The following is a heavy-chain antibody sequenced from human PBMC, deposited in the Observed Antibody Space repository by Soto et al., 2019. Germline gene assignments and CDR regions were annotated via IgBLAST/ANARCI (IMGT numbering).Heavy chain of an antibody. D-gene: IGHD1-26*01. CDR1: GFTFSSYA. J-gene: IGHJ6*02. CDR2: ISGSGSPT. CDR3: ARDMSGGTYSYYFGMDV. V-gene: IGHV3-23*01. Sequence: EVQLLESGGGLGQPGGSLRLSCAASGFTFSSYAMTWVRQAPGRGLEWVSAISGSGSPTYYADSVKGRFTISRDNSKITLYLQMNSVRAEDTAVYYCARDMSGGTYSYYFGMDVWGQGTTVTVSS.